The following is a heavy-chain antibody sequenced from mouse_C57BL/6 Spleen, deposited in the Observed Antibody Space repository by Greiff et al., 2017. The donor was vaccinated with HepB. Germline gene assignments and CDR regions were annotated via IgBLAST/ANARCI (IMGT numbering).Heavy chain of an antibody. CDR2: IHPNSGST. Sequence: VQLQQPGAELVKPGASVKLSCKASGYTFTSYWMHWVKQRPGQGLEWIGMIHPNSGSTNYNEKFKSKATLTVDKSSSTAYMQLSSLTSEDSAVYYCARRPYYGSSNWYFDVWGTGTTVTVS. J-gene: IGHJ1*03. V-gene: IGHV1-64*01. D-gene: IGHD1-1*01. CDR1: GYTFTSYW. CDR3: ARRPYYGSSNWYFDV.